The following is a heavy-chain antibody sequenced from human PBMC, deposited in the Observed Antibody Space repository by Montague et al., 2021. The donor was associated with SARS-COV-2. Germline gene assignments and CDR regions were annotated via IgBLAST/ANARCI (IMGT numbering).Heavy chain of an antibody. CDR1: GFSFSSYA. J-gene: IGHJ5*02. V-gene: IGHV3-30-3*01. Sequence: SLRLSCEASGFSFSSYAMHWVRQPPGKGLEWLAVISFDGNDRYYAGSLRGRFTISRDNSKDTLYLQLTDLRSDDTGVYYCARVAQLLLGNPQNLFDPWGQGTLVTVST. CDR3: ARVAQLLLGNPQNLFDP. CDR2: ISFDGNDR. D-gene: IGHD4-23*01.